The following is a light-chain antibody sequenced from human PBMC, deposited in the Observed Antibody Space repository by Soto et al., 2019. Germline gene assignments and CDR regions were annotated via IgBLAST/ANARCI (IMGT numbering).Light chain of an antibody. CDR3: NSFAGSAHVV. CDR2: DVS. CDR1: SSDVGAYNY. Sequence: QSALAQPPFASGSPGQSGTISCTGTSSDVGAYNYVSWYQQHPGKAPKLIIYDVSQRPSGVPDRFSGSKSGNTASLTVSGLQAEDEAVYYCNSFAGSAHVVFGGGTKLTVL. V-gene: IGLV2-8*01. J-gene: IGLJ2*01.